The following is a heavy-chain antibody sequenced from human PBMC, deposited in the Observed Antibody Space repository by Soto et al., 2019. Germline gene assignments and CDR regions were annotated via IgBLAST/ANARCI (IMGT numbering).Heavy chain of an antibody. CDR2: ISFDGSTQ. CDR3: AREGVFGLVKIIPPDY. Sequence: VQLLESGGGVAQPGRSLRLSCRASGFGFSSYGMLWVRQAPGKGPEWVAFISFDGSTQYYADSVRGRFTISRDNSENTLYLQLDTLRVEDTAMYYCAREGVFGLVKIIPPDYWGQGALVTVSA. D-gene: IGHD3-3*01. CDR1: GFGFSSYG. J-gene: IGHJ4*02. V-gene: IGHV3-30*03.